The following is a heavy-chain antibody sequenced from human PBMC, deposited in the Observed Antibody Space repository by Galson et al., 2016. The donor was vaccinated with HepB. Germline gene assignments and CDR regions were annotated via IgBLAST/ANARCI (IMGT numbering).Heavy chain of an antibody. CDR2: IKLDGSEK. D-gene: IGHD2-15*01. J-gene: IGHJ4*02. Sequence: SLRLSCAASGFSFGDYWMTWVRQAPGKGLEWVANIKLDGSEKYYVDSVRGRFTISRDNAKNSLYLEMNSLRVEDTAVYYCAKDHDRGWSYDYWGQGTLVTVSS. CDR3: AKDHDRGWSYDY. CDR1: GFSFGDYW. V-gene: IGHV3-7*03.